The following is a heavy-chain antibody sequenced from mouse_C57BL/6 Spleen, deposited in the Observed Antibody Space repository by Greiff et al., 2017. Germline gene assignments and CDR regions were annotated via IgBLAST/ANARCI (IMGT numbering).Heavy chain of an antibody. CDR1: GFTFSDYG. CDR2: ISSGSGTT. Sequence: EVHLVESGGGLVKPGGSLKLSCPASGFTFSDYGMHWVRQAPGKGMEWVEYISSGSGTTNYADTVKGRFTISRDNAKNTRFLQMTSLRTEDTAMYYCARTYYDYDEFAYWGQGTLVTVSA. J-gene: IGHJ3*01. V-gene: IGHV5-17*01. D-gene: IGHD2-4*01. CDR3: ARTYYDYDEFAY.